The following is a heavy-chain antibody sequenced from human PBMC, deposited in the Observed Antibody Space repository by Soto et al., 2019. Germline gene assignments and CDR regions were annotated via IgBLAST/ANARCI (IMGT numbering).Heavy chain of an antibody. J-gene: IGHJ4*02. CDR1: GSTFSSYG. D-gene: IGHD3-10*01. CDR3: AKDSGLLWFGELSVGDY. Sequence: GGSLRLSCAASGSTFSSYGMHWVRQAPGKGLEWVAVISYDGSNKYYADSVKGRFTISRDNSKNTLYLQMNSLRAEDTAVYYCAKDSGLLWFGELSVGDYWGQGTLVTVSS. CDR2: ISYDGSNK. V-gene: IGHV3-30*18.